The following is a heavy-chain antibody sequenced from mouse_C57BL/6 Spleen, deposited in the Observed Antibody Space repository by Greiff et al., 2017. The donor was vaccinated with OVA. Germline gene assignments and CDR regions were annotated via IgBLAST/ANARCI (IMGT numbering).Heavy chain of an antibody. CDR3: ARDAADGPFDY. D-gene: IGHD2-3*01. CDR1: GFTFSDFY. J-gene: IGHJ2*01. Sequence: EVKLMESGGGLVQSGRSLRLSCATSGFTFSDFYMEWVRQAPGKGLEWIAASRNKANDYTTEYSASVKGRFIVSRDTSHSILYLQMSALRAEDTAIYCCARDAADGPFDYWGQGTTLTVSS. V-gene: IGHV7-1*01. CDR2: SRNKANDYTT.